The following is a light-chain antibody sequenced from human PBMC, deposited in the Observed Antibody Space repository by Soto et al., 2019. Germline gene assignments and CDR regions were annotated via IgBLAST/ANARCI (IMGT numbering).Light chain of an antibody. J-gene: IGLJ1*01. Sequence: SVLTQPASVSWAPGQSITISFPWNSSEGGGYNYVSWYQQHPGKAPKLMIYDVSNRPSGVSNRFSGSKSGNTASLTISGLQAEDEADYYCSSYTSSSTPLYVFGTGTKVTVL. V-gene: IGLV2-14*01. CDR3: SSYTSSSTPLYV. CDR1: SSEGGGYNY. CDR2: DVS.